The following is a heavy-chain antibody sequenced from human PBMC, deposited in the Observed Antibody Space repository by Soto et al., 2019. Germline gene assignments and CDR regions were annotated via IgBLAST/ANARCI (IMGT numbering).Heavy chain of an antibody. CDR1: GYSFTSYW. D-gene: IGHD6-13*01. V-gene: IGHV5-51*01. J-gene: IGHJ6*02. CDR3: ARHDRQGSSWQYGMDV. Sequence: GESLKIYCKGSGYSFTSYWIGWVRQMPGKGLEWMGIIYPGDSDTRYSPSFQGQVTISAHKSISTAYLQWSSLKASDTAMYYCARHDRQGSSWQYGMDVWGQGTTVTVSS. CDR2: IYPGDSDT.